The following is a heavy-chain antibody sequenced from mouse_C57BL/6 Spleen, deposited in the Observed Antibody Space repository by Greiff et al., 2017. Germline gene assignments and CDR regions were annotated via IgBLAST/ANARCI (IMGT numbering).Heavy chain of an antibody. CDR3: FTTVVEDWFAY. CDR2: IYPGSGNT. J-gene: IGHJ3*01. Sequence: QVQLQQSGAELVRPGASVKLSCKASGYTFTDYYINWVKQRPGQGLEWIARIYPGSGNTYYNEKFKGKATLTAEKSSSTAYMQLSSLTSEDSAVYFCFTTVVEDWFAYWGQGTLVTVSA. V-gene: IGHV1-76*01. CDR1: GYTFTDYY. D-gene: IGHD1-1*01.